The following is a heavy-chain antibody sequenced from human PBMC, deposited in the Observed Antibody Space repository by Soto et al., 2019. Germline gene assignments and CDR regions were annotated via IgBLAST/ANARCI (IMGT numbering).Heavy chain of an antibody. Sequence: EVQLVESGGGLVKPEESLRLSCAASGFTFSTYNMKWVRQAPGKGLEWVSSISTSGSYICYAGSVRGRFTIFRDDAKNSLHLQMNSLRAEDTAVYYCATIGDRDGFDIWGQGTTVIVSS. D-gene: IGHD4-17*01. CDR1: GFTFSTYN. CDR3: ATIGDRDGFDI. CDR2: ISTSGSYI. J-gene: IGHJ3*02. V-gene: IGHV3-21*06.